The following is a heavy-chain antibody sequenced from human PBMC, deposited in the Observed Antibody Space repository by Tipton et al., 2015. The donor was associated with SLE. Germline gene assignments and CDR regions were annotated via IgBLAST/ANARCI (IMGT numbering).Heavy chain of an antibody. Sequence: LRLSCAVYGGSFSDYSWSWIRQPPGKGLEWIGEINHSGSTNYNPSLKGRVTISIDTSKNQFSLRLSSVTAADTAVYYCARDCTTGVCYTTSFDYWGQGTLVTVSP. D-gene: IGHD2-8*01. CDR3: ARDCTTGVCYTTSFDY. J-gene: IGHJ4*02. CDR1: GGSFSDYS. V-gene: IGHV4-34*01. CDR2: INHSGST.